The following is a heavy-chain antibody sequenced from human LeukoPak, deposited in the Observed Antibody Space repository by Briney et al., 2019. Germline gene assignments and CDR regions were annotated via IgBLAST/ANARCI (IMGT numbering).Heavy chain of an antibody. J-gene: IGHJ4*02. CDR3: ARDHDWAFDL. Sequence: PGGSLRLSCAASGFIFDDYAMHWVRQAPGKGLEWVSGISWNSGSIGYADSVKGRFTISRDNAKNSLYLQMNALRYEDTAIYYCARDHDWAFDLWGQGTLVTVSS. CDR1: GFIFDDYA. CDR2: ISWNSGSI. D-gene: IGHD3-9*01. V-gene: IGHV3-9*01.